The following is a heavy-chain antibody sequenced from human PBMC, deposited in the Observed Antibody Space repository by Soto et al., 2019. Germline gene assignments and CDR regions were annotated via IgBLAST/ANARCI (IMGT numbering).Heavy chain of an antibody. Sequence: EVQLVESGGGLVQPGGSLRLSCAASGFSITNTWMHWVRQAPGKGLEWVGRVKSKADGGTADYPAPVKGRFTVSRDDSKNTQYLQMNSLKMEDTAVYYCISYPDFWGGHTPLWGQGTLVTVSS. CDR2: VKSKADGGTA. D-gene: IGHD3-3*01. J-gene: IGHJ4*02. CDR1: GFSITNTW. V-gene: IGHV3-15*07. CDR3: ISYPDFWGGHTPL.